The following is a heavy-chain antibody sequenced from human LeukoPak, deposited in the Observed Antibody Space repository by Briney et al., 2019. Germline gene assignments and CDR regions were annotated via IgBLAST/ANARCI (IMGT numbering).Heavy chain of an antibody. CDR1: GYTFTGYY. CDR3: ARDRELYSSGWYAY. CDR2: INPNSGGT. Sequence: ASVKVSCKASGYTFTGYYMHWVRQAPGQGLEWVGRINPNSGGTNYAQKFQGRVTMTRDTSISTAYMELSRLRSDDTAVYYCARDRELYSSGWYAYWGQGTLVTVSS. J-gene: IGHJ4*02. D-gene: IGHD6-19*01. V-gene: IGHV1-2*06.